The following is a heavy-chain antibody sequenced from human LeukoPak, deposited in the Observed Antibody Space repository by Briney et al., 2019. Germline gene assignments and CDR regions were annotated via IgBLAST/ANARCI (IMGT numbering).Heavy chain of an antibody. CDR2: ISSSSSYI. D-gene: IGHD2-2*01. V-gene: IGHV3-21*01. Sequence: GGSLRLSCAASGFTFSSYSMNWVRQAPGKGPEWVSSISSSSSYIYYADSVKGRFTISRDNAKNSLYLQMNSLRAEDTAVYYCARDSYCSSTSCYEDAFDIWGQGTMVTVSS. J-gene: IGHJ3*02. CDR3: ARDSYCSSTSCYEDAFDI. CDR1: GFTFSSYS.